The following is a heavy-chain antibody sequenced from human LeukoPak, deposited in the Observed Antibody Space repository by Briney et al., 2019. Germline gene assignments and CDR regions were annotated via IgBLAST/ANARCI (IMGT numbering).Heavy chain of an antibody. Sequence: SGPTLLNPTQTLTLTCTFSGFSLYSSGVGVGWIRQPPGKALEWLAVIYWDVDKRYNPSLMSRLTMSKDASKSQVFLVMSNMDPVDTATYYCAHRRPGHLTGWDNSYFDNWGPGTLVTVSS. CDR1: GFSLYSSGVG. V-gene: IGHV2-5*02. J-gene: IGHJ4*02. D-gene: IGHD1/OR15-1a*01. CDR3: AHRRPGHLTGWDNSYFDN. CDR2: IYWDVDK.